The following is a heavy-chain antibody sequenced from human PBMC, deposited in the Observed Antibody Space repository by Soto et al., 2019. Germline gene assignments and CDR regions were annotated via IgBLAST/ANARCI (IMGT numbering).Heavy chain of an antibody. J-gene: IGHJ4*02. CDR3: TTQGYCTDGSRYHAPGY. CDR1: GFTFSIYG. V-gene: IGHV3-30*03. D-gene: IGHD2-8*02. Sequence: PGGSLRLSCAASGFTFSIYGMHWVRQAPGKALEWVAFVSTDGSEKLYADSVTGRFTLSRDNSKRTLYLQMNSLRADDTAVYYCTTQGYCTDGSRYHAPGYWGQGTLVTVSS. CDR2: VSTDGSEK.